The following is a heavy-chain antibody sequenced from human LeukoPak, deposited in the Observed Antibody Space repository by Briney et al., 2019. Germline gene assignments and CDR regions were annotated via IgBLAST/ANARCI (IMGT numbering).Heavy chain of an antibody. Sequence: ASVKVSCKASGYTFTGYYMHWVRQAPGHGLEWMGWMNPNSGNTGYAQKFQGRVTIARNTSISTAYMELSSLRSEDTAVYYCAKAHDSSGYWGSDAFDIWGQGTMVTVSS. D-gene: IGHD3-22*01. CDR2: MNPNSGNT. CDR3: AKAHDSSGYWGSDAFDI. J-gene: IGHJ3*02. V-gene: IGHV1-8*03. CDR1: GYTFTGYY.